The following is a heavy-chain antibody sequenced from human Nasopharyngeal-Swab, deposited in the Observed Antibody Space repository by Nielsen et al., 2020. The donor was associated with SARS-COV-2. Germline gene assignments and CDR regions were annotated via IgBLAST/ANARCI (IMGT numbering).Heavy chain of an antibody. Sequence: SETLSLTSAVYGGSFSGYYSSWIRQPPGKGLEWIGEINHSGSTNYNPSLKSRVTISVDTSKNQFSLKLSSVTAADTAVYYCARMTPLAVAGGSWFDPWGQGTLVTVSS. CDR3: ARMTPLAVAGGSWFDP. CDR2: INHSGST. J-gene: IGHJ5*02. CDR1: GGSFSGYY. V-gene: IGHV4-34*01. D-gene: IGHD6-19*01.